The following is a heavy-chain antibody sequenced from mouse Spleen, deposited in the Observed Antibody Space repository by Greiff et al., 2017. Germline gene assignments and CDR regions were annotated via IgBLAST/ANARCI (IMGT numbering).Heavy chain of an antibody. J-gene: IGHJ4*01. V-gene: IGHV1-69*01. CDR1: GYTFTSYW. CDR3: ARSKVRREVYAMDY. Sequence: QVQLQQPGAELVMPGASVKLSCKASGYTFTSYWMHWVKQRPGQGLEWIGEIDPSDSYTNYNQKFKGKATLTVDKSSSTAYMQLSSLTSEDSAVYYCARSKVRREVYAMDYWGQGTSVTVSS. CDR2: IDPSDSYT. D-gene: IGHD2-14*01.